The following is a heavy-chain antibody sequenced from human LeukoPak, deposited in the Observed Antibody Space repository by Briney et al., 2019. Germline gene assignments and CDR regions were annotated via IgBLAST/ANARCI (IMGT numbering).Heavy chain of an antibody. CDR3: AKDLVSQRGVGSSEKVDY. Sequence: GGSLRLSCAASGFTFNYYAMNWVRQAPWKGLEWVSAILGGGDTTSYADSVKGRFTISRDNSKNTLYLQMNSLRAEDTAVYYCAKDLVSQRGVGSSEKVDYWGQGTLVIVSS. D-gene: IGHD3-10*01. V-gene: IGHV3-23*01. J-gene: IGHJ4*02. CDR2: ILGGGDTT. CDR1: GFTFNYYA.